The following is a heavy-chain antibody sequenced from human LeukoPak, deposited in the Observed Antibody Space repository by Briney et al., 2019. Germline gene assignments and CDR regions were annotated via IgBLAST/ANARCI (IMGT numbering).Heavy chain of an antibody. Sequence: PSETLSLTCTVSGGSISSSSYYWGWIRQPPGKGLEWIGSIYYSGSTYYNPSLKSRVTISVDTSKNQFSLKLSSVTAADTAVYYCARDAVPYVDYWGQGTLVTVSS. CDR1: GGSISSSSYY. V-gene: IGHV4-39*07. J-gene: IGHJ4*02. CDR3: ARDAVPYVDY. CDR2: IYYSGST. D-gene: IGHD1-1*01.